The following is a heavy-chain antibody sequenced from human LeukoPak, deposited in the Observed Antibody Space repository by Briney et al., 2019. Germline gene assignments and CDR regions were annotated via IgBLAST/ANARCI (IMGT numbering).Heavy chain of an antibody. J-gene: IGHJ4*02. CDR1: GFTFTTCA. V-gene: IGHV3-23*01. CDR3: AKGAEQWIPTPYYFDY. CDR2: ISDSGGGT. Sequence: GGSLRLSCAASGFTFTTCAMTWVRQAPGKGLEWVSTISDSGGGTYYADSVKGRFTISRDNSENTLYLQMNSLRADDTAVYYCAKGAEQWIPTPYYFDYWGQGTLVTVSS. D-gene: IGHD6-19*01.